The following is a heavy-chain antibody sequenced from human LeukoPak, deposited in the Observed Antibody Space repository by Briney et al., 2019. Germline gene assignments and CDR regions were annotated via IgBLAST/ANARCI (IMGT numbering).Heavy chain of an antibody. J-gene: IGHJ4*02. CDR3: ATDTKDMLTTIGALDF. Sequence: GGSLGLSCAASGFTFTNAWMTWVRQAPGKGLEWVGRVKSKTDGGTTDYAAPVKGRFTISRDDSKNTLYLQMNSLTTEDTAVYYCATDTKDMLTTIGALDFWGQGTLVTVSS. CDR2: VKSKTDGGTT. V-gene: IGHV3-15*01. CDR1: GFTFTNAW. D-gene: IGHD5-12*01.